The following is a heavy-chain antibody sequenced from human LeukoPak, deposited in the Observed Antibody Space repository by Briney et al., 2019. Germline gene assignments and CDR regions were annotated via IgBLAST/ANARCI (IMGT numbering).Heavy chain of an antibody. J-gene: IGHJ4*02. D-gene: IGHD1-26*01. Sequence: GGSLRLSCAASGFTFSSYGMHWVRQAPGKGLEWVAFIRYDGSNKYYADSVKGRFTISRDNSKNTLYLQMNSLRAEDTAVYYCARRWIVGATSYFDYWGQGTLVTVSS. CDR3: ARRWIVGATSYFDY. CDR1: GFTFSSYG. CDR2: IRYDGSNK. V-gene: IGHV3-30*02.